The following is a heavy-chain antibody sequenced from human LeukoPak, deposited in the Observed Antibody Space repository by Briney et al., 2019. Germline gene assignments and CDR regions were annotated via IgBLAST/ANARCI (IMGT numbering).Heavy chain of an antibody. Sequence: GGSLRLSCAASGFTFSSNAMSWVRQAPGKGLEWVSTITGSGGSTYYADSVKGRFTISRDNSKNTLYLQMNSLRAEDTAVYYCAKDPHSSGWYLDWFDPWGQGTLVTVSS. CDR1: GFTFSSNA. CDR2: ITGSGGST. J-gene: IGHJ5*02. CDR3: AKDPHSSGWYLDWFDP. D-gene: IGHD6-19*01. V-gene: IGHV3-23*01.